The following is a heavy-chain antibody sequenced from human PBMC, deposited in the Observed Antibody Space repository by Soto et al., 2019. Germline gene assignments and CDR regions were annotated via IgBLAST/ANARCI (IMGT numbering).Heavy chain of an antibody. CDR2: INRDGDDT. CDR3: ARDEVGGHFDL. Sequence: EVQLVESGGGLVQPGESLRLSCAASGFSFSAFWMSWVRQVPGKGLEWLGNINRDGDDTYSVGSVRGRFTISRDNAENSVYLQMNSLRGEDTAVYYCARDEVGGHFDLWGRGTLVTVSS. V-gene: IGHV3-7*05. J-gene: IGHJ2*01. D-gene: IGHD1-26*01. CDR1: GFSFSAFW.